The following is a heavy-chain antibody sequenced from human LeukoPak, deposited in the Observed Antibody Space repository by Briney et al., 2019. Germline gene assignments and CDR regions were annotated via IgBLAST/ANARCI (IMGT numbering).Heavy chain of an antibody. D-gene: IGHD3-10*01. J-gene: IGHJ6*02. V-gene: IGHV1-18*01. CDR1: GYTFTSYG. CDR3: ATPRPDYYCSGSLWYYYGMDV. CDR2: INAYNGNP. Sequence: ASVKVSCKASGYTFTSYGISWVRQAPGQRLEWMGWINAYNGNPNYAQKLQGRVTMTTDTSTSTVYMELRSLRSDDTAVYYCATPRPDYYCSGSLWYYYGMDVWGQGTTVTVSS.